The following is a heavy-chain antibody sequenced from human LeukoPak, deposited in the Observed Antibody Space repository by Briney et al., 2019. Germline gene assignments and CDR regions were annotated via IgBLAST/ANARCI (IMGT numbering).Heavy chain of an antibody. J-gene: IGHJ6*03. Sequence: GGSLRLSCAASGFTFSSYEMNWVRQAPGKGLEWVSYISSSGSTIYYADSVKGRFTISRDNAKNSLYLQMNSLRAEDTAVYYCAKEESPIAAAGTEYYYYYYYMDVWGKGTTVTVSS. CDR2: ISSSGSTI. CDR1: GFTFSSYE. V-gene: IGHV3-48*03. D-gene: IGHD6-13*01. CDR3: AKEESPIAAAGTEYYYYYYYMDV.